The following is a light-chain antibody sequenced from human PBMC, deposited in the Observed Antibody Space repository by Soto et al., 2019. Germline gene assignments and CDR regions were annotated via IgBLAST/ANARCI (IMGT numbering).Light chain of an antibody. CDR2: AAS. J-gene: IGKJ5*01. V-gene: IGKV1-9*01. Sequence: SQLTQSPSFLSASVGDRVTITCRASQGISSYLAWYQQKPGKAPKLLIYAASSLQSGVPSRFSGSGSGTEFTLTISSLQPEDFATYYCLQHNSYPITFGQGTRLEIK. CDR1: QGISSY. CDR3: LQHNSYPIT.